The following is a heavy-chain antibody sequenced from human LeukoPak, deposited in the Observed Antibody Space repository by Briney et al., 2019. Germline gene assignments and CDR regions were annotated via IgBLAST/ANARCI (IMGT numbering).Heavy chain of an antibody. D-gene: IGHD1-26*01. CDR2: IIPILGIA. CDR1: GGTFSSYA. Sequence: SVKVSCKASGGTFSSYAISWVRQAPGQGLEWMGRIIPILGIANYAQKFQGRVTITADKSTSTAYMELSSLRSEDTAVYYCARFLGLYCYYGMDVWGQGTTVTVSS. J-gene: IGHJ6*02. V-gene: IGHV1-69*04. CDR3: ARFLGLYCYYGMDV.